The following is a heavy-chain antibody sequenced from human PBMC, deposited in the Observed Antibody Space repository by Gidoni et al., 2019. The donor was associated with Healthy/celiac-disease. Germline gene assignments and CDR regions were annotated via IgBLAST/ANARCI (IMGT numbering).Heavy chain of an antibody. CDR2: IYHSGST. Sequence: VQLQDSGTGLVKPSGTLYLTCAVSGGYISSSNWWSWVRHPQGKGLEWIGDIYHSGSTNYNPSLKSRVTISVDKSKNQFSLKLSYVTAADTAVYYCARDQGSSSSGYYFDYWGQGTLVTVSS. V-gene: IGHV4-4*02. J-gene: IGHJ4*02. D-gene: IGHD6-6*01. CDR3: ARDQGSSSSGYYFDY. CDR1: GGYISSSNW.